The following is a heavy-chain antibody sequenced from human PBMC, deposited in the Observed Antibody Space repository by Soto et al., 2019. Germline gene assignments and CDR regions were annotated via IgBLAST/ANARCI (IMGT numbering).Heavy chain of an antibody. J-gene: IGHJ3*02. CDR1: CGSISSGDYY. Sequence: SETLYLTCTVSCGSISSGDYYGSWIREAPGKGLAWIGYIYYSGSTYYNPSLKSRVTISVDTSKNQSSLKLSSVTAADTAVYYCARAPYYYDSSGNDAFDIWGQGKMV. V-gene: IGHV4-30-4*01. D-gene: IGHD3-22*01. CDR2: IYYSGST. CDR3: ARAPYYYDSSGNDAFDI.